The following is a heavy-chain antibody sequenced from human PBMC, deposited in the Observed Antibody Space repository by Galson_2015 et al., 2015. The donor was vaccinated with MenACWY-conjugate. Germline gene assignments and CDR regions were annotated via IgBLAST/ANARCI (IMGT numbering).Heavy chain of an antibody. D-gene: IGHD3-22*01. J-gene: IGHJ3*02. V-gene: IGHV3-48*04. CDR3: ARDGGGSGYYVDAFDI. CDR2: ISSSSSTI. CDR1: GFTFSSYA. Sequence: SLRLSCAASGFTFSSYAMSWVRQAPGKGLEWVSYISSSSSTIYYADSVKGRFTISRDNAKNSLYLQMNSLRAEDTAVYYCARDGGGSGYYVDAFDIWGQGTMVTVSS.